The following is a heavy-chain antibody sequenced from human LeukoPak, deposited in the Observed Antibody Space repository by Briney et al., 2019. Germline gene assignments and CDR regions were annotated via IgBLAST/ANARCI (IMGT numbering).Heavy chain of an antibody. CDR2: IYYSGST. D-gene: IGHD6-19*01. Sequence: KPSETLSLTCTVSGGSISSSSYYWGWIRQSPGKGLEWIGSIYYSGSTYYNPSLKSRVTISVDTSKNQFSLRLNSMTAADTAVYYCARDRIAVSDPPNWFDPWGQGTLVIVSS. V-gene: IGHV4-39*07. J-gene: IGHJ5*02. CDR3: ARDRIAVSDPPNWFDP. CDR1: GGSISSSSYY.